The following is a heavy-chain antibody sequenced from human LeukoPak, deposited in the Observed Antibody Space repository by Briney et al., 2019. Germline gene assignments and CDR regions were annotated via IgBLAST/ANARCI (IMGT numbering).Heavy chain of an antibody. CDR2: IYFSGST. V-gene: IGHV4-39*02. CDR1: GGSISSSSYY. J-gene: IGHJ1*01. CDR3: AREGSENCGGDCSEADEYFQH. Sequence: SETLSLTCTVSGGSISSSSYYWGWIRQPPGKGLEWTGSIYFSGSTYYNPSLKSRVTISVDTSKNQFSLKLSSVTAADTAVYYCAREGSENCGGDCSEADEYFQHWGQGTLVTVSS. D-gene: IGHD2-21*01.